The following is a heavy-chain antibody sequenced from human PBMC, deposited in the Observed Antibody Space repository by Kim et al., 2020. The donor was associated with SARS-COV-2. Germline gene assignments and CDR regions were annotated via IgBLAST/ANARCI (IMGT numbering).Heavy chain of an antibody. J-gene: IGHJ4*02. CDR2: ISGSGGST. CDR1: GFTFSSYA. D-gene: IGHD5-12*01. V-gene: IGHV3-23*01. CDR3: AKDNRGYSGYDKDY. Sequence: GGSLRLSCAASGFTFSSYAMSWVRQAPGKGLEWVSAISGSGGSTYYADSVKGRFTISRDNSKNTLYLQMNSLRAEDTAVYYCAKDNRGYSGYDKDYWGQGTLVTVSS.